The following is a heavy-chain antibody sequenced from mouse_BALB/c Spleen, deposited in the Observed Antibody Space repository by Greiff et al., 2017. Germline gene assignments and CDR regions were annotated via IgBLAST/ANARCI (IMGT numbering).Heavy chain of an antibody. CDR2: ISNLAYSI. CDR1: GFTFSDYG. J-gene: IGHJ1*01. V-gene: IGHV5-15*02. CDR3: ARTDTPRPHWYLDV. Sequence: EVHLVESGGGLVQPGGSRKLSCAASGFTFSDYGMAWVRQAPGKGPEWVAFISNLAYSIYYADTVTGRFTISRENAKNTLYLEMSRLRSEDTAMYYCARTDTPRPHWYLDVWGAGTTLTVSS.